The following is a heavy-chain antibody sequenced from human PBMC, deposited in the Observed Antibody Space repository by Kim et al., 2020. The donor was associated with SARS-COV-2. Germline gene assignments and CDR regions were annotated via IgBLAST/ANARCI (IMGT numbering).Heavy chain of an antibody. J-gene: IGHJ5*02. Sequence: SETLSLTCTVSGYSISSGYFWGWIRQPPGKGLEWIGSIYHSGSTYYNPSLKSRVTISVDTSKNQFSLKLSSVTAADTAVYYCAREDKPPSWFDPWGQGTLVTVSS. CDR2: IYHSGST. CDR1: GYSISSGYF. V-gene: IGHV4-38-2*02. CDR3: AREDKPPSWFDP.